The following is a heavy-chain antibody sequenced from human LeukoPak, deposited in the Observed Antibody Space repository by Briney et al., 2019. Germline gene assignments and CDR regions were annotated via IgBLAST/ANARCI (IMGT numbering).Heavy chain of an antibody. Sequence: GGSLRLSCAASGFTFSDYYMSWIRQAPGKGLEWVSYISSSGSTIYYADSVKGRFTISRDNAKNSLYLQMNSLRAEDTAVYYCTTDGANDTSSTSLWGQGTMVTVSS. V-gene: IGHV3-11*01. CDR2: ISSSGSTI. CDR1: GFTFSDYY. J-gene: IGHJ3*01. CDR3: TTDGANDTSSTSL. D-gene: IGHD6-6*01.